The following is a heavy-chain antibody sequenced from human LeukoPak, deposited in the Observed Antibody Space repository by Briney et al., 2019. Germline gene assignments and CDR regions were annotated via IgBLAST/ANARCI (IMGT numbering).Heavy chain of an antibody. CDR3: ARGDSSRWYNFDY. Sequence: GGSLRLSCVASGFTFSSYWMSWVRQAPGKGLEWVANINQDGSEKYDVDSAKGRFTISRDNAKNSLYLQMNSLRAEDTAVYYCARGDSSRWYNFDYWGQGTVVTVSS. CDR2: INQDGSEK. CDR1: GFTFSSYW. J-gene: IGHJ4*02. D-gene: IGHD6-13*01. V-gene: IGHV3-7*01.